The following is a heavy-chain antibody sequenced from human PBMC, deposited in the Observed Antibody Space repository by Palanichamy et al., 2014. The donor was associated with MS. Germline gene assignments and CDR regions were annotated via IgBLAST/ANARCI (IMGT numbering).Heavy chain of an antibody. CDR1: GFTVSSNY. CDR2: IYSGGST. D-gene: IGHD2-15*01. J-gene: IGHJ6*02. Sequence: EVQLVETGGGLIQPGGSLRLSCAASGFTVSSNYMSWVRQAPGKGLEWVSVIYSGGSTYYADSVKGRFTISRDNSKNTLYLQMNSLRAEDTAVYYCARESEGGGRYYYYGMDVWGQGTTVTVSS. CDR3: ARESEGGGRYYYYGMDV. V-gene: IGHV3-53*02.